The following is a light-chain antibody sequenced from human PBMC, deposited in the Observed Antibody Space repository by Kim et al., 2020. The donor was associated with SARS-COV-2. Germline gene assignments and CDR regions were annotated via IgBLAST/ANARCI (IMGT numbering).Light chain of an antibody. Sequence: DIQMTQSPSTLSASVGDRVTITCRASQNINRRLAWHQQKPGKAPRLLIYETSSLGSGVPSRFSGSGSGTEFTLTISSLQPDDFATYYCHTYSGPPRTFGQGTKVDIK. CDR3: HTYSGPPRT. CDR1: QNINRR. V-gene: IGKV1-5*03. CDR2: ETS. J-gene: IGKJ1*01.